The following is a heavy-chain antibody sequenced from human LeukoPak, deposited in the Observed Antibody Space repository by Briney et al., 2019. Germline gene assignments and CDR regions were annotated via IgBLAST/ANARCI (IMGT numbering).Heavy chain of an antibody. CDR1: GGSISSSSYY. CDR2: IYYSGST. V-gene: IGHV4-39*07. Sequence: PSETLSLTCTVSGGSISSSSYYWGWIRQPPGKGLEWIGSIYYSGSTYYNPSLKSRVTISVDTSKNQFSLKLSSVTAADTAVYYCAREVFYGSGRRLDYWGQGTLVTVSS. CDR3: AREVFYGSGRRLDY. D-gene: IGHD3-10*01. J-gene: IGHJ4*02.